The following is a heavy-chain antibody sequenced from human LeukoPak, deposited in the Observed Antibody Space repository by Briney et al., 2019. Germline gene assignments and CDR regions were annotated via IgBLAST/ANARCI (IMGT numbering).Heavy chain of an antibody. Sequence: SETLSLTCTVSGGSIISSNYYWGWIRQPPGKGLEWIGNIYYSGSTYYKPSLKTRVTISVDTSKNQFSLKLTSVTAADTAVYYCARHASVDGNWPMPLDYWGQGSLVTVSS. CDR2: IYYSGST. CDR1: GGSIISSNYY. J-gene: IGHJ4*02. D-gene: IGHD6-19*01. V-gene: IGHV4-39*01. CDR3: ARHASVDGNWPMPLDY.